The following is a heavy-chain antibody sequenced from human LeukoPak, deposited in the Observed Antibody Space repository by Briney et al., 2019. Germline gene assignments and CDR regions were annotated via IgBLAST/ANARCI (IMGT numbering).Heavy chain of an antibody. CDR2: ISSSSSYI. Sequence: GGSLRLSCAASGFTFSSYSMNWVRQAPGKGLEWVSSISSSSSYIYYADSVKGRFTISRDNAKNSLYLQMNSLRAEDTAVYYCAREGYDILTGYYPYYYYYMDVWGKGTTVTVSS. V-gene: IGHV3-21*01. CDR3: AREGYDILTGYYPYYYYYMDV. J-gene: IGHJ6*03. D-gene: IGHD3-9*01. CDR1: GFTFSSYS.